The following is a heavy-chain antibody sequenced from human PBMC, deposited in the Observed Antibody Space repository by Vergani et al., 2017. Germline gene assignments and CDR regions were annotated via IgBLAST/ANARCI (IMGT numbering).Heavy chain of an antibody. J-gene: IGHJ5*01. CDR3: ARGYPVRRYSSSWFGY. V-gene: IGHV1-18*01. CDR2: IRPYTGHT. Sequence: QVQLVQSGAELKKPGASVSVSCKGSSHTFQTYGISWVRQAPGKGLEWMAWIRPYTGHTIYAQKFQDRVTMTADTSTNTAYMELRSLRSDDTAVYFCARGYPVRRYSSSWFGYWGQGTLVTVSS. CDR1: SHTFQTYG. D-gene: IGHD6-13*01.